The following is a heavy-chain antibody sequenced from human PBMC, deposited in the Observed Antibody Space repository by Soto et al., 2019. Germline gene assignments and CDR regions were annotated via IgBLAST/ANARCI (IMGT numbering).Heavy chain of an antibody. Sequence: GGSLRLSCAASGFTFSSYWMSWVRQAPGKGLEWVANIKQDGSDKYYVDSVKGRFTISRDNAKNSLYMQMNSLRAEDTAVYYCARGMVMASTFYYYYYGMDVWGQGTTVTVSS. D-gene: IGHD6-19*01. CDR1: GFTFSSYW. J-gene: IGHJ6*02. CDR2: IKQDGSDK. CDR3: ARGMVMASTFYYYYYGMDV. V-gene: IGHV3-7*05.